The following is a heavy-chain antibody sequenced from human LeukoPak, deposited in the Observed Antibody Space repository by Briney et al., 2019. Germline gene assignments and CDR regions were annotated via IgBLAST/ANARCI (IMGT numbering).Heavy chain of an antibody. V-gene: IGHV3-7*01. Sequence: GGSLKLSCAASGFTFSSYSMSWVRQAPGKGLEWVASTHQYGGENHYADSVKGRFTISRDNAKNSLYLQMNSLRAEDTAVYYCAGSGDGYMDVWGKGTTVTISS. J-gene: IGHJ6*03. CDR2: THQYGGEN. D-gene: IGHD4-17*01. CDR3: AGSGDGYMDV. CDR1: GFTFSSYS.